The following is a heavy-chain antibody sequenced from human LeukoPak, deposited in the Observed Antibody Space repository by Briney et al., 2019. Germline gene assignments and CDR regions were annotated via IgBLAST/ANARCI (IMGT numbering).Heavy chain of an antibody. D-gene: IGHD5-12*01. J-gene: IGHJ6*03. Sequence: SETLSLTCAVYGGSFSGYYWSWIRQPPGKGLEWIEEINHSGSTNYNPSLKSRVTISVDTSKNQFSLKLRSVTAADTAVYYCARTPRYSGYDWFGYYYYYYMDVWGKGTTVTISS. CDR1: GGSFSGYY. CDR2: INHSGST. V-gene: IGHV4-34*01. CDR3: ARTPRYSGYDWFGYYYYYYMDV.